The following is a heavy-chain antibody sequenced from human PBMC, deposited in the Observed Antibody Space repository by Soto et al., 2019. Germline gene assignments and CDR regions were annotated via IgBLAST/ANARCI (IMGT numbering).Heavy chain of an antibody. J-gene: IGHJ5*02. CDR1: GATFSSYA. CDR3: ATVEYSSSGYWFDP. D-gene: IGHD6-13*01. CDR2: IVPTVDTS. V-gene: IGHV1-69*06. Sequence: SVKVSCKTSGATFSSYAITWVRQAPGQGLEWMGGIVPTVDTSTYAQKFQGRVTITADKFTNTVYMELSSLRSEHTAVYYCATVEYSSSGYWFDPWGQGTLVTLSS.